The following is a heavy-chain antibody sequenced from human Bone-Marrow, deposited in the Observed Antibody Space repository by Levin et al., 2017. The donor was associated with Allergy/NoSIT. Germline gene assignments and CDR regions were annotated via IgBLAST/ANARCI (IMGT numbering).Heavy chain of an antibody. V-gene: IGHV3-64D*06. Sequence: ETLSLTCSASGFTFSSYAMHWVRQAPGKGLEYVSAISSNGGSTYYADSVKGRFTISRDNSKNTLYLQMSSLRAEDTAVYYCVGLYGSGPYYFDYWGQGTLVTVSS. D-gene: IGHD3-10*01. J-gene: IGHJ4*02. CDR3: VGLYGSGPYYFDY. CDR1: GFTFSSYA. CDR2: ISSNGGST.